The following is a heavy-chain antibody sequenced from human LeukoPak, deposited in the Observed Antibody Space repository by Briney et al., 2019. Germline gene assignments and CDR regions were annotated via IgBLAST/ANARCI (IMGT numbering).Heavy chain of an antibody. CDR2: ISAYNGNT. Sequence: ASVKVSCKASGYTFTSYGISWLRQAPGQGLEWMGWISAYNGNTNYAQKLQGRVTMTTDTSTSTAYMELRSLRSDDTAVYYCAREGYYDSSGYYYYDAFDIWGQGTMVTVSS. J-gene: IGHJ3*02. D-gene: IGHD3-22*01. V-gene: IGHV1-18*01. CDR3: AREGYYDSSGYYYYDAFDI. CDR1: GYTFTSYG.